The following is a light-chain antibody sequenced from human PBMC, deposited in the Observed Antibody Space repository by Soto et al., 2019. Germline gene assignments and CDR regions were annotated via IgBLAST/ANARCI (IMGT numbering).Light chain of an antibody. CDR2: AAS. J-gene: IGKJ1*01. CDR1: QTISIY. Sequence: DIQMTQSPSSLSASVGDRVTITCRASQTISIYLNWYQQKPGKAPKLLIYAASSLQSGAPSRFSGSGSGTDFTLTISCLQPEDFATYYCQQSYSTSSTFGQGTKVEIK. CDR3: QQSYSTSST. V-gene: IGKV1-39*01.